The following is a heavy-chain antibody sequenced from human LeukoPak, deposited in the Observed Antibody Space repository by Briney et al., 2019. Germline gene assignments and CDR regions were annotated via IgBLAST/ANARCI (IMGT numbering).Heavy chain of an antibody. V-gene: IGHV4-59*01. Sequence: SETLSLTCTVSGGSISGYYWSWIRQPPGKGLDWVGYIYYSGSTNYNPSLRSRVTISVDTSKNQISLKLNSVTAADTAVYYCARFGDGSSSSSPLDYWGQGTLVTVSS. CDR3: ARFGDGSSSSSPLDY. CDR1: GGSISGYY. D-gene: IGHD6-6*01. J-gene: IGHJ4*02. CDR2: IYYSGST.